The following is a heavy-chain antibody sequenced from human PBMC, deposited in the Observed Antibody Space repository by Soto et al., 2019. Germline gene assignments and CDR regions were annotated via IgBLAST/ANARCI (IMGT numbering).Heavy chain of an antibody. CDR2: ISYDGSNK. Sequence: GGSLRLSCAASGFTFSSYGMHLVRQAPGKGLEWVAVISYDGSNKYYADSVKGRFTISRDNSKNTLYLQMNSLRAEDTAVYYCAKDIGSTSSYYDYWGQGPLVTVSS. J-gene: IGHJ4*02. CDR3: AKDIGSTSSYYDY. CDR1: GFTFSSYG. D-gene: IGHD2-2*01. V-gene: IGHV3-30*18.